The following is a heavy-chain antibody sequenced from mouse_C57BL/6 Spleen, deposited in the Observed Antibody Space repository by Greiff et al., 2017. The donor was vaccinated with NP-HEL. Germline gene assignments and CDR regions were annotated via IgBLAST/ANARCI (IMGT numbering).Heavy chain of an antibody. CDR3: ARWSSGYWFAY. D-gene: IGHD3-2*02. J-gene: IGHJ3*01. CDR1: GYAFSSYW. V-gene: IGHV1-80*01. Sequence: QVQLKQSGAELVKPGASVKISCKASGYAFSSYWMNWVKQRPGKGLEWIGQIYPGDGDTNYNGKFKGKATLTADKSSSTAYMQLSSLTSEDSAVYFCARWSSGYWFAYWGQGTLVTVSA. CDR2: IYPGDGDT.